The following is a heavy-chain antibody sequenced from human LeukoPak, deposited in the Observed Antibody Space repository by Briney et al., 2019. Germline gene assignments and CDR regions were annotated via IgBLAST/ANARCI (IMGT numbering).Heavy chain of an antibody. Sequence: GGSLRLSCAASGFTFSSYGMHWVRQAPGKGLEWVAVIWYDGSNKYYADSVKGRFTISRDNSKNTLYLQMNSLRAEDTAVYYCARDPENMITFGGVTPPDWGQGTLVTVSS. D-gene: IGHD3-16*01. V-gene: IGHV3-33*01. CDR3: ARDPENMITFGGVTPPD. CDR1: GFTFSSYG. J-gene: IGHJ4*02. CDR2: IWYDGSNK.